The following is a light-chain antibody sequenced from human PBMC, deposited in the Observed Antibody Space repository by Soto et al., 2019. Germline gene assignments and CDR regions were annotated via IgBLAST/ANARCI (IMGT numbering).Light chain of an antibody. CDR3: AGWDDSLNGV. Sequence: QSVLTQPPSASGTPGQRVTISCSESNSNIGRHTVNWYQQFPGTAPKLLIHSDNQRPSGVPDRFSGSKSGTSASLAISGLQSEDEADYYCAGWDDSLNGVFGGGTQLTVL. J-gene: IGLJ2*01. CDR1: NSNIGRHT. V-gene: IGLV1-44*01. CDR2: SDN.